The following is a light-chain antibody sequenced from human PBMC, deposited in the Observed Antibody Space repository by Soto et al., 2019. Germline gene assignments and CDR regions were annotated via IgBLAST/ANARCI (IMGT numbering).Light chain of an antibody. CDR1: SSDIGAYTL. J-gene: IGLJ1*01. CDR3: CSYAGSPFV. Sequence: HSVLAQPASVSGSPGQSITISCTGTSSDIGAYTLVSWYQQHPGKAPKIIIYDVTQRPSGISNRFSGSKSGNTASLTISGLQAEDEADYYCCSYAGSPFVFGTGPRSPS. V-gene: IGLV2-23*02. CDR2: DVT.